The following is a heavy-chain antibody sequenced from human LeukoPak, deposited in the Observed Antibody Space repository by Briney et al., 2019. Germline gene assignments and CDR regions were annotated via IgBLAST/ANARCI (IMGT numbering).Heavy chain of an antibody. D-gene: IGHD6-13*01. CDR3: TTDDSSSGWVFDY. V-gene: IGHV3-15*01. Sequence: PGGSLRLSCAASGFTFSNAWMSWVRQAPGKGLEWVGRIKSKTDGGTTDYAAPVKGRFTISRDDSKNTLYLQMNSLKTEDTAVYYCTTDDSSSGWVFDYWGQGTLVTVPS. CDR1: GFTFSNAW. CDR2: IKSKTDGGTT. J-gene: IGHJ4*02.